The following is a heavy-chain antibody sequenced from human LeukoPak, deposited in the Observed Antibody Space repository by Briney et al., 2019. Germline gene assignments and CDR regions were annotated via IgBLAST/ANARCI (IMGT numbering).Heavy chain of an antibody. CDR3: ARDGVGYDFWSGYYISDY. J-gene: IGHJ4*02. CDR2: INPNSGGT. CDR1: GYTFTGYY. Sequence: GASVKVSCKASGYTFTGYYMHWVRQAPGQGLEWMGWINPNSGGTNYAQKFQGRVTMTRDTSISTAYMELSRLRSEDTAVYYCARDGVGYDFWSGYYISDYWGQGTLVTVSS. D-gene: IGHD3-3*01. V-gene: IGHV1-2*02.